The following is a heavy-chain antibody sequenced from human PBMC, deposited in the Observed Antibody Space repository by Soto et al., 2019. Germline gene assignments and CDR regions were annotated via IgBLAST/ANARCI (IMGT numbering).Heavy chain of an antibody. Sequence: DVQLLESGGGLVQPGGSLRLSCAASGFSFSSYAMVWVRQAPGKGLEWVAVISARGGSSYFADSVKGRFTLSRDNSKNVVSLEMNSLRAEDTAIYFCAKGSIEYSASVDNWGQGTLVVVSS. D-gene: IGHD5-12*01. J-gene: IGHJ4*02. V-gene: IGHV3-23*01. CDR3: AKGSIEYSASVDN. CDR1: GFSFSSYA. CDR2: ISARGGSS.